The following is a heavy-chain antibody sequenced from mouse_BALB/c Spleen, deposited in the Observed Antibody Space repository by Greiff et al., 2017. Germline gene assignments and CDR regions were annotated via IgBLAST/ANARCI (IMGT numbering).Heavy chain of an antibody. Sequence: DVQLQESGPGLVKPSQSLSLTCTVTGYSITSDYAWNWIRQFPGNKLEWMGYISYSGSTSYNPSLKSRISITRDTSKNQFFLQLNSVTTEDTATYYCARVGSSLYWYFDVWGAGTTVTVSS. D-gene: IGHD1-1*01. J-gene: IGHJ1*01. CDR2: ISYSGST. CDR1: GYSITSDYA. CDR3: ARVGSSLYWYFDV. V-gene: IGHV3-2*02.